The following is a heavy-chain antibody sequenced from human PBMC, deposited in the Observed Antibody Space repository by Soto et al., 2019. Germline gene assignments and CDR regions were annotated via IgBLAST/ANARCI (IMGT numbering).Heavy chain of an antibody. Sequence: PSETLSLTCTVSGGSISSSYWSWIRQPPGKGLEWIGYMYDSGSTNYNPSLRSRVTISVDTSKKQFSLKLSSVTAADTAVYYCARGSGNYYYYGLDGWGQRTTVTVSS. CDR3: ARGSGNYYYYGLDG. D-gene: IGHD2-15*01. CDR1: GGSISSSY. V-gene: IGHV4-59*01. CDR2: MYDSGST. J-gene: IGHJ6*02.